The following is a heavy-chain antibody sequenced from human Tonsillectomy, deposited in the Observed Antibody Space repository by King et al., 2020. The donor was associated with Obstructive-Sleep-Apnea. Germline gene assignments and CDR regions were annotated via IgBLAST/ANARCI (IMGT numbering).Heavy chain of an antibody. CDR1: GFTFSSYD. Sequence: VQLVESGGGLVQPGGSLRLSCAASGFTFSSYDMHWVRQATGKGLEWVSAIGTAGDTYYPGSVKGRFTISRENAKHSLYLQMNSLRAGDPAVYYCARMSIVRATTYYYYGMDVWGQGTTVTVSS. CDR2: IGTAGDT. CDR3: ARMSIVRATTYYYYGMDV. V-gene: IGHV3-13*01. D-gene: IGHD1-26*01. J-gene: IGHJ6*02.